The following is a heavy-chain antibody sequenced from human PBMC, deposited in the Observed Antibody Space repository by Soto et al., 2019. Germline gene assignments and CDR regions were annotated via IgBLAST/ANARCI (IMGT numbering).Heavy chain of an antibody. CDR2: SYSGGST. CDR1: IC. J-gene: IGHJ3*02. V-gene: IGHV3-53*01. CDR3: ASSSGRKRSAAFDI. D-gene: IGHD3-22*01. Sequence: ICGSCVRQETGKGLEWVSVSYSGGSTYYADSVKGRFTISRDNSKNTLYLQMNSLRAEDTAVYYCASSSGRKRSAAFDIWRQGTMVTVSS.